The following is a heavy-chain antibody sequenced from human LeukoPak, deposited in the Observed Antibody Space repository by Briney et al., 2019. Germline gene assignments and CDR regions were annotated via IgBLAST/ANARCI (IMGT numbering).Heavy chain of an antibody. Sequence: SETLSLTCAVSGGSISSGGYSWSWIRQPPGKGLEWIGYIYHSGSTNYNPSLKSRVTISVDTSKNQFSLKLSSVTAADTAVYYCVRDCSSTSCYKRAFDIWGQGTMVTVSS. CDR1: GGSISSGGYS. V-gene: IGHV4-30-2*01. CDR2: IYHSGST. D-gene: IGHD2-2*02. J-gene: IGHJ3*02. CDR3: VRDCSSTSCYKRAFDI.